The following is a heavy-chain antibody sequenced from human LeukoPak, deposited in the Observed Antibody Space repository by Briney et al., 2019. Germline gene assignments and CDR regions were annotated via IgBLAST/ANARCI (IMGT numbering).Heavy chain of an antibody. Sequence: ASVKVSCKASGYTFTSYGISWVRQAPGQGLEWMGWISAYSGNTNYAQKLQGRVTMTTDTSTSTAYMELRSLRSEDTAVYYCARGAHSSSWSQYYFDYWGQGTLVTVSS. CDR3: ARGAHSSSWSQYYFDY. CDR2: ISAYSGNT. CDR1: GYTFTSYG. J-gene: IGHJ4*02. D-gene: IGHD6-13*01. V-gene: IGHV1-18*01.